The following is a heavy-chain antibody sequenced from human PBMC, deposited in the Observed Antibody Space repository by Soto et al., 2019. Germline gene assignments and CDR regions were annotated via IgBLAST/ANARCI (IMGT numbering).Heavy chain of an antibody. CDR3: ARSGGGYSNYPSDY. Sequence: PSETLSLTCTVSGGSISSGGYYWSWIRQHPGKGLEWIGYIYYSGSTYYNPSLKSRVTISVDTSKNQFSLKLSSVTAADTAVYYCARSGGGYSNYPSDYWGQGTLVTVSS. V-gene: IGHV4-31*03. CDR2: IYYSGST. CDR1: GGSISSGGYY. D-gene: IGHD4-4*01. J-gene: IGHJ4*02.